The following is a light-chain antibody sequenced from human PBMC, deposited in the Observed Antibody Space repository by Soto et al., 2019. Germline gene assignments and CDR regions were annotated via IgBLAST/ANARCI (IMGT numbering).Light chain of an antibody. CDR2: DVS. Sequence: DIKMTQSPSSLSASVGDRVTITCRASQRVSAFLNWYQQKPGEAPKLLIFDVSVLESGVPSRFSASGSGTDFTLSITSLQPEDFATYYCQQSYSTPRTFGQGTKVDIK. V-gene: IGKV1-39*01. CDR3: QQSYSTPRT. J-gene: IGKJ1*01. CDR1: QRVSAF.